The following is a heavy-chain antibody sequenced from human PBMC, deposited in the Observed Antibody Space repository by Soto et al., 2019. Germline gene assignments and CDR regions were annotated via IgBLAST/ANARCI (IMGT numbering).Heavy chain of an antibody. CDR1: DDSFSSHY. Sequence: SETLSLTCIVSDDSFSSHYWSWIRQPAGKGLEWIGRIFPNGVTDYNPSLKSRLTMSVDTSKKQFSLRLSSVTAADTAVYYCAREGLRFFCMDVWGQGTTVTVSS. J-gene: IGHJ6*02. V-gene: IGHV4-4*07. CDR2: IFPNGVT. CDR3: AREGLRFFCMDV. D-gene: IGHD3-3*01.